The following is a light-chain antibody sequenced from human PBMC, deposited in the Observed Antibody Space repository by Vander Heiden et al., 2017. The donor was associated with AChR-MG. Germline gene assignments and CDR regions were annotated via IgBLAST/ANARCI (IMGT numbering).Light chain of an antibody. CDR1: SSNIGAGYD. CDR2: GNS. CDR3: QSYDSSMSGSV. J-gene: IGLJ2*01. V-gene: IGLV1-40*01. Sequence: QSVLTQPPSVSGAPGQTVTISCTGSSSNIGAGYDVHWYQQLPGTAPKLLIYGNSNRHSGVPDRFSGSKSGTSASLAITGLQAEDEADYYCQSYDSSMSGSVFGGGTKLTVL.